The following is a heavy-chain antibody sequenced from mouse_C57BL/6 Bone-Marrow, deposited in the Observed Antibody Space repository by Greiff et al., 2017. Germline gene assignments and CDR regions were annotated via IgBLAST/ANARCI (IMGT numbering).Heavy chain of an antibody. D-gene: IGHD1-1*01. CDR3: ARSRITTVVDYFDY. V-gene: IGHV1-72*01. CDR1: GYTFTSYW. J-gene: IGHJ2*01. CDR2: IDPNSGGT. Sequence: QVQLQQPGAELVKPGASVKLSCKASGYTFTSYWMHWVKQRPGRGLEWIGRIDPNSGGTKYNEKFQSKATLTVDTPSSTAYMQLSSLTSEDSAVYYCARSRITTVVDYFDYGGQGTTLTVSS.